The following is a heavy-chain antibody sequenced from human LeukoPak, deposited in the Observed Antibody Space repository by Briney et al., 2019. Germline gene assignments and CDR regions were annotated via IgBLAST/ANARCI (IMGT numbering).Heavy chain of an antibody. CDR1: GGSINSGAYY. Sequence: SETPSLTCTVSGGSINSGAYYWSWIRQHPGKGLEWIGYIYYSGSTYFNPSLKSRVTISVDTSKNQFSLKLSSVTAADTAVYYCGRGEGGYFDYWGQGTLVTVSS. J-gene: IGHJ4*02. CDR2: IYYSGST. CDR3: GRGEGGYFDY. D-gene: IGHD2-15*01. V-gene: IGHV4-31*03.